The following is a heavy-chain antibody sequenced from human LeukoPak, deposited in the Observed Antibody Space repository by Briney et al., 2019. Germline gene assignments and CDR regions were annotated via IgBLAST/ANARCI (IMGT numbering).Heavy chain of an antibody. J-gene: IGHJ3*02. V-gene: IGHV3-11*01. CDR2: IKSSDTST. Sequence: TGGSLRLSCAASGFSFSDSYMSCIRQARGQGLEGLSYIKSSDTSTFYADSVKGRFTVSRDNAKNSLYPQMNSLRAEDTAVYYCARRGNMSSHAFDIWGQGTVVTVSS. CDR3: ARRGNMSSHAFDI. CDR1: GFSFSDSY. D-gene: IGHD2/OR15-2a*01.